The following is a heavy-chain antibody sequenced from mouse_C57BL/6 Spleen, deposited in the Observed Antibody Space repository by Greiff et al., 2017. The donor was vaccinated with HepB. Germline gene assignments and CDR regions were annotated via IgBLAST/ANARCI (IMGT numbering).Heavy chain of an antibody. D-gene: IGHD1-1*01. J-gene: IGHJ2*01. Sequence: VQLKQSVAELVRPGASVKLSCTASGFNFTNSYMHWVKQRPEQGLEWIGRIDPANGNTKYAQKFKGKATITADTSSNTAYLQLSSLTSEDTAIYYCSRRTVVATDYWGQGTTLTVSS. CDR1: GFNFTNSY. CDR2: IDPANGNT. CDR3: SRRTVVATDY. V-gene: IGHV14-3*01.